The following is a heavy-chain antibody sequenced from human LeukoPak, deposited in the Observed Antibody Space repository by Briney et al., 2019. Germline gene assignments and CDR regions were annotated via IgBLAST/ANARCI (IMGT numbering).Heavy chain of an antibody. CDR2: IKQDGSEK. Sequence: GGSLRLSCAASGFTFSSCWMSWVRQAPGKGLEWVANIKQDGSEKYYVDSVKGRFTISRDNAKNSLYLQMNSLRAEDTAVYYCARDGATIFGVVIPNDYWGQGTLVTVSS. V-gene: IGHV3-7*01. CDR1: GFTFSSCW. D-gene: IGHD3-3*01. J-gene: IGHJ4*02. CDR3: ARDGATIFGVVIPNDY.